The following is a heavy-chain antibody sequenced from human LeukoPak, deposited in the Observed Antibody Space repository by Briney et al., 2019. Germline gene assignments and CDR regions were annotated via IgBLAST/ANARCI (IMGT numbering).Heavy chain of an antibody. CDR1: GGSFSGYY. CDR3: ARMTRLLWSPFDY. D-gene: IGHD3-10*01. J-gene: IGHJ4*02. Sequence: SETLSLTCAVYGGSFSGYYGSWIRQPPGKGLEWIGEINHSGSTNYNPSLKSRVTISVDTSKNQFSLKLSSVTTADTAVYYCARMTRLLWSPFDYWGQGTLVTVSS. V-gene: IGHV4-34*01. CDR2: INHSGST.